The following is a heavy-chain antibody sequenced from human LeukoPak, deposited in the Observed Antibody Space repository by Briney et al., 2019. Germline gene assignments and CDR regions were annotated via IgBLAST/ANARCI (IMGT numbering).Heavy chain of an antibody. Sequence: PSETLSLTCAVYGGSFSGYYWSWLRQPPGKGLEWIGEINHSGSTNYNPSLKSRVTISVDTSKNQSSLKLSSVTAADTAVYYCARGSGWFGTNYFDYWGQGTLVTVSS. CDR1: GGSFSGYY. CDR2: INHSGST. D-gene: IGHD3-10*01. V-gene: IGHV4-34*01. J-gene: IGHJ4*02. CDR3: ARGSGWFGTNYFDY.